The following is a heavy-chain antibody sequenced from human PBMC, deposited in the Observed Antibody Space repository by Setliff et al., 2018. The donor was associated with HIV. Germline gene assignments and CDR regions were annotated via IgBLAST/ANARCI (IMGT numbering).Heavy chain of an antibody. V-gene: IGHV1-24*01. CDR3: ATDQLLLGVSYSDY. J-gene: IGHJ4*02. D-gene: IGHD2-21*01. CDR1: GYSLIALS. CDR2: FNREYGGT. Sequence: ASVKVSCKVSGYSLIALSMHWVRQTPGKGLEWMGRFNREYGGTIYSPNFQDRVTMTEDASTDTAYMELSSLTSEDTAIYFCATDQLLLGVSYSDYWCQGTLVTVSS.